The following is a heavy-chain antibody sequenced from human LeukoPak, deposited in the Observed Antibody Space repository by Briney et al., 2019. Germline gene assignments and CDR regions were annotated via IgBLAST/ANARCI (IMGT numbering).Heavy chain of an antibody. CDR1: GFTVSSHY. Sequence: GGSLRLSCAASGFTVSSHYMSWVRQAPGKGLECVSVIYSGGSTYYADSVKGRFTISRDNSKNTLYLQMNSLRAEDTAVYYCARDLRRDYYYYYGMDVWGKGTTVTVSS. J-gene: IGHJ6*04. V-gene: IGHV3-53*01. CDR2: IYSGGST. CDR3: ARDLRRDYYYYYGMDV.